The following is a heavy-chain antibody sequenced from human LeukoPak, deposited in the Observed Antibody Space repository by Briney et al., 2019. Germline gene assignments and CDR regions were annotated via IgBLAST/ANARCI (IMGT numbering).Heavy chain of an antibody. D-gene: IGHD3-10*01. J-gene: IGHJ4*02. CDR3: ARGEGYYGSGSRGDDY. CDR1: GGNFNSYA. Sequence: SLKVSWKAPGGNFNSYAISWVRQATGQGLEWMGEIIPICGTANYAQKFQGSVTITAHKPTSKAYMELSRLRSQDTAVYYCARGEGYYGSGSRGDDYWGQGTLVTVSS. CDR2: IIPICGTA. V-gene: IGHV1-69*06.